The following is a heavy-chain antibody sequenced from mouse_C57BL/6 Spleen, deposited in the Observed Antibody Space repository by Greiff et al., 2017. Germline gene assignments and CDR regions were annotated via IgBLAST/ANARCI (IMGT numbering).Heavy chain of an antibody. D-gene: IGHD1-1*01. J-gene: IGHJ4*01. CDR2: INSSSGYT. CDR1: GYTFTSYT. Sequence: VQLLQSGAELARPGASVKMSCKASGYTFTSYTMYWVKQRPGQGLEWIGYINSSSGYTKYNQKFKDKVTLSADKSSSIVYMQLSSLTSEDSAVYYCARSVTTVVATDYYAMDYWGQGTSVTVSS. V-gene: IGHV1-4*01. CDR3: ARSVTTVVATDYYAMDY.